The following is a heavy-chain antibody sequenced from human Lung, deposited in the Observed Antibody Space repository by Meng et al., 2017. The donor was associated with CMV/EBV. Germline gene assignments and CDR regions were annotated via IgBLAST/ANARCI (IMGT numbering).Heavy chain of an antibody. CDR2: IYPGDSDT. D-gene: IGHD5-24*01. CDR3: AKLNGQMAAHY. Sequence: EXXKISWKASGYSFTNYWIGWVRQMPGKGLEWMGIIYPGDSDTRYSPSFQGQVTISADKSITTAYLQWSSLKASDTAMYYCAKLNGQMAAHYWGQGTLVTVSS. CDR1: GYSFTNYW. J-gene: IGHJ4*02. V-gene: IGHV5-51*01.